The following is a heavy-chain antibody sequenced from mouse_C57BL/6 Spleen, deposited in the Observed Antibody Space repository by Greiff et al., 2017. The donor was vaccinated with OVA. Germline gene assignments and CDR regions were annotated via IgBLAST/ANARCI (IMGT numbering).Heavy chain of an antibody. V-gene: IGHV1-42*01. Sequence: VQLQQSGPELVKPGASVKISCKASGYSFTGYYMNWVKQSPEKSLEWIGEINPSTGGTTYNQKFKAKATLTVDKSSSTAYMQLKSLTSEDSAVYYCARYYYGSSYYYFDYWGQGTTLTVSS. CDR2: INPSTGGT. J-gene: IGHJ2*01. CDR1: GYSFTGYY. D-gene: IGHD1-1*01. CDR3: ARYYYGSSYYYFDY.